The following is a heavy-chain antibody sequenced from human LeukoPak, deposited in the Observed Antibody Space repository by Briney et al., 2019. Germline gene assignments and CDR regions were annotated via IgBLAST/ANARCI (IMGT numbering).Heavy chain of an antibody. CDR1: GFTFSSYG. D-gene: IGHD3-10*01. CDR2: IRYDGSNK. CDR3: AKDLFSGTLPPKIITMAY. J-gene: IGHJ4*02. Sequence: GGSLRLSCAASGFTFSSYGMHWVRQAPGKGLEWVAFIRYDGSNKYYADSVKGRFTISRDNSKNTLYLQMNSLRAEDTAVYYCAKDLFSGTLPPKIITMAYWGQGTLVTVSS. V-gene: IGHV3-30*02.